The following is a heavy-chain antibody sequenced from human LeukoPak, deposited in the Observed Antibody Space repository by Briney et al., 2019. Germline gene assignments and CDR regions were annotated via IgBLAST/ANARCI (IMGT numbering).Heavy chain of an antibody. CDR3: ARVPIRRHYESTGYYYEDP. CDR2: SNPNSGGT. J-gene: IGHJ5*02. D-gene: IGHD3-22*01. Sequence: ASVKVSCKASGYTFTGYYMHWVRQAPGQGLEWMGWSNPNSGGTNYAQKFQGRVTMTRDTSISTAYMELSRLRSDDTAVYYCARVPIRRHYESTGYYYEDPWGQGTLVTVSS. CDR1: GYTFTGYY. V-gene: IGHV1-2*02.